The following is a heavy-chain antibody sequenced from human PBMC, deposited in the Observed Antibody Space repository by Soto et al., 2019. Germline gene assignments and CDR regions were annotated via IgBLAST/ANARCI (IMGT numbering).Heavy chain of an antibody. CDR1: GGSISSSSYY. CDR2: IYYSGST. J-gene: IGHJ5*02. CDR3: ARHYYDSSGYPNPWFDT. D-gene: IGHD3-22*01. Sequence: SETLSLTCTVSGGSISSSSYYWGWIRQPPGKGLEWIGSIYYSGSTYYNPSLKSRVTISVDTSKNQFSLKLSSVTAADTAVYYCARHYYDSSGYPNPWFDTWGQGTLVTVSS. V-gene: IGHV4-39*01.